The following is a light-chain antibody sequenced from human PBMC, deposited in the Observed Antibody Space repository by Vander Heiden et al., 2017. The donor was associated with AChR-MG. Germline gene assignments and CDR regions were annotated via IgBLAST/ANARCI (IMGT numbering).Light chain of an antibody. V-gene: IGLV1-44*01. CDR1: SSNIGSHT. J-gene: IGLJ3*02. CDR2: ANN. CDR3: AAWDDSLYVV. Sequence: QSVLTQPPSASGTPGHWVTIPCSGSSSNIGSHTVNWYQQLPGAAPRLLIYANNQRPSGVPDRFSGSKSGTSASLAISGLRSEDEANYYCAAWDDSLYVVFGGGTKLTVL.